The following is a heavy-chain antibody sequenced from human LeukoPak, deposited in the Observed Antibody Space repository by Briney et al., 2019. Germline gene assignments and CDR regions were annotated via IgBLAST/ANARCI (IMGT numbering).Heavy chain of an antibody. CDR1: GFTFSSYA. D-gene: IGHD3-22*01. Sequence: GGSLRLSCAASGFTFSSYAMSWVRQAPGKGLEWVSAISGSGGSTYYADSVKGRFTISRDNSKNTLHLQMNSLRAEDTAVYYCAKGYYYDSSGYQYPFDYWGQGTLVTVSS. V-gene: IGHV3-23*01. J-gene: IGHJ4*02. CDR3: AKGYYYDSSGYQYPFDY. CDR2: ISGSGGST.